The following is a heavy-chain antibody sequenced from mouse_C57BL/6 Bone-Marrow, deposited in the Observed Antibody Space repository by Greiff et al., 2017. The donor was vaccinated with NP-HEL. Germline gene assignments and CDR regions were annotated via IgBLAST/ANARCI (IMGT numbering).Heavy chain of an antibody. CDR2: IDPANGNT. CDR3: ARSGYSNYVGVAY. Sequence: VQLKESVAELVRPGASVKLSCTASGFNIKNTYMHWVKQRPEQGLEWIGRIDPANGNTKYAPKFQGKATITADTSSNTAYLQLSSLTSEDTAIYCCARSGYSNYVGVAYWGQGTLVTVSA. V-gene: IGHV14-3*01. CDR1: GFNIKNTY. D-gene: IGHD2-5*01. J-gene: IGHJ3*01.